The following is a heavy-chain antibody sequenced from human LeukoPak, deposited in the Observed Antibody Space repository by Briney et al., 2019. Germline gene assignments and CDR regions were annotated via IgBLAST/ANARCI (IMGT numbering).Heavy chain of an antibody. D-gene: IGHD3-10*01. V-gene: IGHV1-8*01. CDR2: MNPNSGNT. J-gene: IGHJ3*02. CDR3: ARSRGLDAFDI. CDR1: GYTFTSYD. Sequence: ASVKVSCKASGYTFTSYDINWVRQATGQGLEWMGWMNPNSGNTGYAQKFQGRVTITRDTSISTAYMELSSLRSEDTAVYYCARSRGLDAFDIWGQGTMVTVSS.